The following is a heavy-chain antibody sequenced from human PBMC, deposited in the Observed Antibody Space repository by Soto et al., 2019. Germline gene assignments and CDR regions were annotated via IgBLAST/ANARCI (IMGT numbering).Heavy chain of an antibody. J-gene: IGHJ6*03. CDR2: IYYSGST. D-gene: IGHD3-3*01. CDR3: VSYYDFWSGYYTHYYYMDV. CDR1: GGSISSSSYY. Sequence: SETLSLTCTVSGGSISSSSYYWGWIRQPPGKGLEWIGSIYYSGSTYYNPSLKSRVTISVDTSKNQFSLKLSSVTAADTAVYYCVSYYDFWSGYYTHYYYMDVWGKGTTVTVSS. V-gene: IGHV4-39*01.